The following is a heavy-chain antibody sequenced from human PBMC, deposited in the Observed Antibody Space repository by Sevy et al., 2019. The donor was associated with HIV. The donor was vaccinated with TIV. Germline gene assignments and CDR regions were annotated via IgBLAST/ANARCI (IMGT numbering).Heavy chain of an antibody. CDR3: AKKMGGGSGMVLLVDY. Sequence: GGSLRLSCAASGFTFSSFAMGWVRQAPGKGLDWISVISGTGDHTYYADSVKGRFTISRDNSKNTLFLQMSSLRAEDTAIFYCAKKMGGGSGMVLLVDYWGQGTLVTVS. CDR1: GFTFSSFA. CDR2: ISGTGDHT. V-gene: IGHV3-23*01. D-gene: IGHD2-8*01. J-gene: IGHJ4*02.